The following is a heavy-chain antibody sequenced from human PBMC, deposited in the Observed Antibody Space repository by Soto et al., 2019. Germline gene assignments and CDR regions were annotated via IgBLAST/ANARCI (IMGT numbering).Heavy chain of an antibody. Sequence: GGSLRLSCAASGFTFSSYSMNWVRQAPGKGLEWVSSISSSSSYIYYADSVKGRFTISRDNAKNSLYLQMNSLRAEDTAVYYCAREEDYVWGSYRYYYGMDVWGQGTTVTVS. CDR1: GFTFSSYS. CDR2: ISSSSSYI. V-gene: IGHV3-21*01. J-gene: IGHJ6*02. D-gene: IGHD3-16*02. CDR3: AREEDYVWGSYRYYYGMDV.